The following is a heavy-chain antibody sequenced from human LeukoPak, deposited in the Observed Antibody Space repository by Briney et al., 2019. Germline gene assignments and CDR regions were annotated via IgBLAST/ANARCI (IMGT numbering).Heavy chain of an antibody. J-gene: IGHJ5*02. Sequence: SETLSLTCAVYGGSFSGYYWSWIRQPPGKGLEWIGYIYTSGSTNYNPSLKSRVTISVDTSKNQFSLKLSSVTAADTAVYYCARQSGSDWFDPWGQGTLVTVSS. CDR1: GGSFSGYY. CDR3: ARQSGSDWFDP. V-gene: IGHV4-4*09. CDR2: IYTSGST.